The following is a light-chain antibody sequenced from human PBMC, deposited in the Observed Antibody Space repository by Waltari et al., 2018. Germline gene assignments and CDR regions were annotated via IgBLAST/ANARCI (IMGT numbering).Light chain of an antibody. V-gene: IGKV3-15*01. CDR2: SAS. J-gene: IGKJ4*01. CDR3: QQYDNWPPLT. Sequence: EVVMTQSPATLSVSPGERVTLSCRASQSVNDHLAWYHQKPGQAPRLLIYSASTLATGIPARFSGSGSGTEFTLTISSLQSEDFAIYYCQQYDNWPPLTFGGGTRLQIK. CDR1: QSVNDH.